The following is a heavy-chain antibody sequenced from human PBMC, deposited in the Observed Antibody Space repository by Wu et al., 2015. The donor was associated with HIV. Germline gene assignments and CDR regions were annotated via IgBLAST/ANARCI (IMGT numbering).Heavy chain of an antibody. CDR1: GYTFTSYY. CDR3: ARYCSSTSCQNDAFDI. Sequence: QVQLVQSGAEVKKPGASVKVSCKASGYTFTSYYMHWVRQAPGQGLEWMGGIIPIFGTANYAQKFQGRVTITTDESTSTAYMELSSLRSEDTAVYYCARYCSSTSCQNDAFDIWGQGTMVTVSS. J-gene: IGHJ3*02. V-gene: IGHV1-69*01. CDR2: IIPIFGTA. D-gene: IGHD2-2*01.